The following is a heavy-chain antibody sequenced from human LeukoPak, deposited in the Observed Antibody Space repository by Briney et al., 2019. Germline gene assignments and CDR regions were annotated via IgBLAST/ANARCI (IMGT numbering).Heavy chain of an antibody. CDR3: ARDFVPAAIFWFDP. D-gene: IGHD2-2*02. CDR2: INPNSGGT. V-gene: IGHV1-2*02. CDR1: GYTFTGYY. Sequence: ASVKVSCKASGYTFTGYYMHWVRQAPGQGLEWMGWINPNSGGTNYAQKFQGRVTMTRDTSISTAYMELSRLRSDDTAVYYCARDFVPAAIFWFDPWGQGTLVTVSS. J-gene: IGHJ5*02.